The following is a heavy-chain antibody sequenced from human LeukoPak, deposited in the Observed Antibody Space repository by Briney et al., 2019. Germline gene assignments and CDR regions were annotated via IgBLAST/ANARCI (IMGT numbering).Heavy chain of an antibody. D-gene: IGHD3-10*01. CDR2: INHSGGT. CDR1: GGSFSGYY. Sequence: PSETLSLTCAVYGGSFSGYYWSWIRQPPGKGLEWIGEINHSGGTNYNPSLKSRVTISVDTSKNQFSLKLSSVTAADTAVYYCARGDVECGTYGSGSCPGYYYYGMDVWGQGTTVTVSS. CDR3: ARGDVECGTYGSGSCPGYYYYGMDV. J-gene: IGHJ6*02. V-gene: IGHV4-34*01.